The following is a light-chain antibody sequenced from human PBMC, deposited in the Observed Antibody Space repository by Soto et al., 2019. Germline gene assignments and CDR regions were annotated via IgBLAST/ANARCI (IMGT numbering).Light chain of an antibody. CDR3: NSFAGSTTFSYV. J-gene: IGLJ1*01. CDR1: SSDVGGYNY. V-gene: IGLV2-8*01. CDR2: EVS. Sequence: QSALTQPPSASGSPGQSVTISCTGTSSDVGGYNYVSWYQHHPGKAPKVMIYEVSKRPSGVPDRFSGSKSGNTASLTVSGLQTEDEADYYCNSFAGSTTFSYVFGPGTKLTVL.